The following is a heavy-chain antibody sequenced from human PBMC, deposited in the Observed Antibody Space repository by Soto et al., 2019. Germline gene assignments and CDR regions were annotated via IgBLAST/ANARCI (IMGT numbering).Heavy chain of an antibody. CDR1: GYTFTSYG. CDR3: ARGLRVGRQQQLTPPSY. J-gene: IGHJ4*02. V-gene: IGHV1-18*01. Sequence: QVQLVQSGAEVKKPGASVKVSCKASGYTFTSYGISWVRQAPGQGLEWMGWISAYNGNTNYAQKLQGRVTLTTDTSTSTAYMELRSLTSDDTAVYYCARGLRVGRQQQLTPPSYWGQGTLVTFSS. D-gene: IGHD6-13*01. CDR2: ISAYNGNT.